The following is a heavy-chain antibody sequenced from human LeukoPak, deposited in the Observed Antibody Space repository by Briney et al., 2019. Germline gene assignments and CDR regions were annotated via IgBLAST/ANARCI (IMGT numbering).Heavy chain of an antibody. J-gene: IGHJ4*02. CDR2: ISYDGSNK. V-gene: IGHV3-30*04. Sequence: GGSLRLSCAASGFTLSSYAMHWVRQAPGKGLEWVAVISYDGSNKYYADSVKGRFTISRDNSKNTLYLQMNSLRAEDTAVYYCARVTRRYSSGWYYFDYWGQGTLVTVSS. CDR1: GFTLSSYA. CDR3: ARVTRRYSSGWYYFDY. D-gene: IGHD6-19*01.